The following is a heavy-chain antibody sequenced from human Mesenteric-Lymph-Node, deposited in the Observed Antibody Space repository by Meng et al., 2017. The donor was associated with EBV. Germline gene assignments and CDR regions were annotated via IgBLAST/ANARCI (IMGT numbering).Heavy chain of an antibody. D-gene: IGHD4-17*01. Sequence: QVQLQESGPGLVKPSQXLSLTWGVSGGSISSVGFVWSWIRQPPGKGLEWIGYINDTGSAHYNPPLKSRVTISVDTSKNQFSLNLSSVTPADTAVYYCARVMDADSDFDYWGQGTLVTVSS. J-gene: IGHJ4*02. V-gene: IGHV4-30-4*01. CDR1: GGSISSVGFV. CDR2: INDTGSA. CDR3: ARVMDADSDFDY.